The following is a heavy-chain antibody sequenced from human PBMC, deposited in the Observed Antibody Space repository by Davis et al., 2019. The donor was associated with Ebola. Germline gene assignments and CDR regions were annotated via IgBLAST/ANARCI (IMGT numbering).Heavy chain of an antibody. CDR3: ARVGRVRRVMEDY. J-gene: IGHJ4*02. V-gene: IGHV3-53*05. D-gene: IGHD3-10*01. CDR2: LYSGGET. CDR1: GFSVITNY. Sequence: GGSLRLSCAISGFSVITNYMSWVRQAPGKGLEWISVLYSGGETYYADSVKGRFTISRDNSKNLLYLQMSSLRGDDTAVYYCARVGRVRRVMEDYWGQGTLVTVSS.